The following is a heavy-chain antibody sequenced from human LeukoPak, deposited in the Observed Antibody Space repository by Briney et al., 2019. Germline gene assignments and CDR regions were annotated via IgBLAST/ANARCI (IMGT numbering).Heavy chain of an antibody. D-gene: IGHD1-26*01. CDR1: GSTFTSYD. V-gene: IGHV1-2*06. CDR2: LNPNSGDT. CDR3: ARTQSGSYNY. J-gene: IGHJ4*02. Sequence: GASVKVSCKASGSTFTSYDINWVRQAPGQGLEWMGRLNPNSGDTNYSQKFQGRVTMTRDTSINTAYMELSRLRSDDTAVYYCARTQSGSYNYWGQGTLITVSS.